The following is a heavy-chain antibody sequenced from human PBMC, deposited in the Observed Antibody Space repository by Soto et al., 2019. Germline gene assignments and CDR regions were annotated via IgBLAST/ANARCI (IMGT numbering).Heavy chain of an antibody. CDR1: GFTFGSYW. J-gene: IGHJ4*02. V-gene: IGHV4-59*01. Sequence: PGGSLRLSCAASGFTFGSYWMSWVRQAPGKGLEWIGYISSSGNTNYNPSLKSRVSISVDTSKNQFSLNLTSVTAADTGVYYCARAPMVLTRSYFDSWGQGTPVTVSS. CDR3: ARAPMVLTRSYFDS. D-gene: IGHD3-22*01. CDR2: ISSSGNT.